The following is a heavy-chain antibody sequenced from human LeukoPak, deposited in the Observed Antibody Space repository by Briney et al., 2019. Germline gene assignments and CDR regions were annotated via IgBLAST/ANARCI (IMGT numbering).Heavy chain of an antibody. V-gene: IGHV3-30-3*01. Sequence: GGSLRLSCAASGLTFSSYGMHWVRQAPGKGLEWVPDISYDGSNKYYADSVKGRFTISRDNAKNTLYLQMNSLRAEDTAVYYCARVGSIRGLEADHGGHGTVVSVPS. CDR2: ISYDGSNK. J-gene: IGHJ4*01. D-gene: IGHD3-10*01. CDR3: ARVGSIRGLEADH. CDR1: GLTFSSYG.